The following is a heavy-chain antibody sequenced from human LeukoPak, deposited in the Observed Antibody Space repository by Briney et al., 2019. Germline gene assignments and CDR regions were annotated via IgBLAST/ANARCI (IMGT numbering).Heavy chain of an antibody. D-gene: IGHD3-10*01. J-gene: IGHJ3*02. Sequence: PGGSLRLSCAASGFTFSSYWMSWVRQAPGKGLEWVAYIKQDGSEKDYLDSVKGRFTISRDNAKNSLYLQMNSLRGEDTAVYYCARHGGAFDIWGQGTLVTVSS. CDR1: GFTFSSYW. V-gene: IGHV3-7*01. CDR2: IKQDGSEK. CDR3: ARHGGAFDI.